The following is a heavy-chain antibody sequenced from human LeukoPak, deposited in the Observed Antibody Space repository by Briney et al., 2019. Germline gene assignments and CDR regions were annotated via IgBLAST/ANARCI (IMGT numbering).Heavy chain of an antibody. J-gene: IGHJ4*02. CDR2: IKQDGSEK. CDR3: ARGTSGEYYYDSSGYYYVRSNYYFDY. D-gene: IGHD3-22*01. CDR1: GFTFSDYY. Sequence: PGGSLRLSCAASGFTFSDYYMSWVRQAPGKGLEWVANIKQDGSEKYYVDSVKGRFTISRDNAKNSLYLQMNSLRAEDTAVYYCARGTSGEYYYDSSGYYYVRSNYYFDYWGQGTLVTVSS. V-gene: IGHV3-7*03.